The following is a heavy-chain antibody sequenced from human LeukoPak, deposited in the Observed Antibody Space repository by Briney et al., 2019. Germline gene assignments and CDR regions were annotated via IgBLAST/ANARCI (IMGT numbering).Heavy chain of an antibody. CDR3: AKGYYDSSGARFFDF. Sequence: GGSLRLSCAASGFTFSSYGMHWVRQAPGKGLDWVAFVRHNGYDKYYADSVKGRFTISRDNSKNTVYLQMNSLRAEDTALYYCAKGYYDSSGARFFDFWGQGTLVTVSS. J-gene: IGHJ4*02. CDR1: GFTFSSYG. CDR2: VRHNGYDK. V-gene: IGHV3-30*02. D-gene: IGHD3-22*01.